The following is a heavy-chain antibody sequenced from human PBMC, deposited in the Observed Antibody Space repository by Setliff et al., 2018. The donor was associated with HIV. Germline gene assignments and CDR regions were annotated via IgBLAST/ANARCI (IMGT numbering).Heavy chain of an antibody. CDR2: INPNSGGT. D-gene: IGHD2-2*01. CDR3: ARWVPYWSTTSRYHWLFHYMDV. CDR1: GGTFTSSA. J-gene: IGHJ6*03. Sequence: ASVKVSCKASGGTFTSSAIHWVRQAPGQGLEWMGWINPNSGGTNYAQKFQGRVSMTRNTSTGTAYMELSSLRSEDTAVYYCARWVPYWSTTSRYHWLFHYMDVWGKGTTVTVSS. V-gene: IGHV1-8*01.